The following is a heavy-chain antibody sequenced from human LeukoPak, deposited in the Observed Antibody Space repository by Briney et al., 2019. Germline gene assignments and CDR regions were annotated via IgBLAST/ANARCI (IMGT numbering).Heavy chain of an antibody. CDR2: INWNGGST. CDR1: GFTFDDYG. J-gene: IGHJ4*02. V-gene: IGHV3-20*04. D-gene: IGHD3-10*01. Sequence: VGSLRLSCAASGFTFDDYGMSGVRQAPGKGLEWVAGINWNGGSTGYADSVKGRFTISRDNAKNSLYLQMNSLRAEDTALYYCARSLWFGELSGGDYWGQGTLVTVSS. CDR3: ARSLWFGELSGGDY.